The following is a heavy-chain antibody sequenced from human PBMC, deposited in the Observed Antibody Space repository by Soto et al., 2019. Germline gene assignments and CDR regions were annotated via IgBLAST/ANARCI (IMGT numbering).Heavy chain of an antibody. J-gene: IGHJ6*02. CDR1: GFTFSNAW. D-gene: IGHD3-16*02. V-gene: IGHV3-15*07. CDR2: IKSKTDGGTT. Sequence: GGSLILSCAASGFTFSNAWMNWVRQAPGKGLEWVGRIKSKTDGGTTDYAAPVKGRFTISRDDSKNTLYLQMNSLKTEDTAVYYCTTSLRLGELSLSYYYYGMDVWGQGTTVTVSS. CDR3: TTSLRLGELSLSYYYYGMDV.